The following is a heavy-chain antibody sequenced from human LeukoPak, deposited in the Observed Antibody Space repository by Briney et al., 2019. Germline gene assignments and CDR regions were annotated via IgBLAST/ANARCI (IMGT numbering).Heavy chain of an antibody. CDR1: GFTFSTYT. D-gene: IGHD1-26*01. CDR2: ISSSSSYI. CDR3: ARDPYSGNYGNYYYYYMDV. J-gene: IGHJ6*03. Sequence: PGGSLRLSCAASGFTFSTYTMNWVRQAPGKGLEWVSSISSSSSYIYYADSVKGRFTISRDNAKNSLYLQMNSLGPEDTAVYYCARDPYSGNYGNYYYYYMDVWGKGTTVTISS. V-gene: IGHV3-21*01.